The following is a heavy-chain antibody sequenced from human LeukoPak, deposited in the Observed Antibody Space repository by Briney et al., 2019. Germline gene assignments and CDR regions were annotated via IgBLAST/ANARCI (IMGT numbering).Heavy chain of an antibody. CDR2: IHYSGSS. J-gene: IGHJ5*01. V-gene: IGHV4-59*03. CDR1: GDSTSNFY. Sequence: ASETLSLTCTVSGDSTSNFYWNWIRQSPGKGLEWIGNIHYSGSSVYNPSLKSRGTISIDTSRRQFFLKLNSVTAADTAVYFCALAPNSNWFDFWGPGTLVTVSS. CDR3: ALAPNSNWFDF. D-gene: IGHD2-8*01.